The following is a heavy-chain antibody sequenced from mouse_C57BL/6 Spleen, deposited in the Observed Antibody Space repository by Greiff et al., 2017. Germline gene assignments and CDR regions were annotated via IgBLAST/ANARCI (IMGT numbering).Heavy chain of an antibody. CDR3: TGDYDGEGYAMDY. CDR2: IYPGNSDT. V-gene: IGHV1-5*01. CDR1: GYTFTSYW. Sequence: EVQLQESGTVLARPGASVKMSCKTSGYTFTSYWMHWVKQRPGQGLEWIGAIYPGNSDTSYNQKVKGKAKLTAVTSASTAYMELSSLTNEDSAVYYCTGDYDGEGYAMDYWGQGTSVTVSS. J-gene: IGHJ4*01. D-gene: IGHD2-4*01.